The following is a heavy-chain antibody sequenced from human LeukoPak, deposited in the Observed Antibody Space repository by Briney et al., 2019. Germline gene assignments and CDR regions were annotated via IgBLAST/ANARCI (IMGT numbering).Heavy chain of an antibody. CDR3: AREGQRHYFDY. J-gene: IGHJ4*02. V-gene: IGHV1-46*01. Sequence: ASVKVSCKASGYTFTRYYLHWVRQAPGQGLAWMGIIDPSGDSTNYAQKLQDRVTMTRDTSTSIVYMELSSLRSEDTAVYYCAREGQRHYFDYWGQGTLVTVSS. CDR1: GYTFTRYY. CDR2: IDPSGDST.